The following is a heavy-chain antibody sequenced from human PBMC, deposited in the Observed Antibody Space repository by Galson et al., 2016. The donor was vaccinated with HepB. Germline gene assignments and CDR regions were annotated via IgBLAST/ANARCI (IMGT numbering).Heavy chain of an antibody. V-gene: IGHV3-23*01. CDR1: GFTFSDCF. CDR2: ISHAGHAT. D-gene: IGHD1-26*01. J-gene: IGHJ4*02. CDR3: AKVSDRRGWVDS. Sequence: SLRLSCAASGFTFSDCFMNWVRQAPGKGLEWVSAISHAGHATYYADSVEGRFTVSRDNFKNTLHLQMNSLRGDDTAVYFCAKVSDRRGWVDSWGQGALVTVSS.